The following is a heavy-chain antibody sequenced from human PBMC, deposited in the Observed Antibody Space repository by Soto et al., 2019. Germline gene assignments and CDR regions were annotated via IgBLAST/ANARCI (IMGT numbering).Heavy chain of an antibody. CDR3: AKDGPGSSGWYMYY. CDR2: ISYDGSNK. Sequence: QVQLVESGGGVVQPGRSLRLSCAASGFTFSSYGMHWVRQAPGKGLEWVAVISYDGSNKYYADSVKGRFTISRDNSKNTLYLQMNSLRAEDTAVYYCAKDGPGSSGWYMYYWGHGTLVTVSS. D-gene: IGHD6-19*01. V-gene: IGHV3-30*18. CDR1: GFTFSSYG. J-gene: IGHJ4*01.